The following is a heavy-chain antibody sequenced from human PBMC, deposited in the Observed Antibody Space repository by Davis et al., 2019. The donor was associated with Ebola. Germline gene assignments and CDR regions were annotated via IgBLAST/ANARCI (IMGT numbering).Heavy chain of an antibody. CDR3: AKDTSNIWFDI. V-gene: IGHV3-23*01. D-gene: IGHD1-26*01. CDR2: LRTSSDT. J-gene: IGHJ3*02. CDR1: GFIFRSYV. Sequence: GESLKISCAASGFIFRSYVMSWVRQAPGKGLEWVSTLRTSSDTYYADSVKGRFTNSRDNSRNTLYLQMNGLRVEDTAIYYCAKDTSNIWFDIWGQGTNVTVSS.